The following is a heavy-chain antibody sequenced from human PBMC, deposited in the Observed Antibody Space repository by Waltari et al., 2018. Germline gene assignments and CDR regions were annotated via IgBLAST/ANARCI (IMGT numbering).Heavy chain of an antibody. J-gene: IGHJ4*02. D-gene: IGHD6-13*01. CDR2: INHSGST. Sequence: QVQLQQWGAGLLKPSETLSLTCAVYGGSFSGYYWSWIRQPPGKGLEWIGEINHSGSTNYNPSLKSRVTISVDTSKNQFSLKLSSVTAADTAVYYCARVRAAAGRGPFDYWGQGTLVTVSS. CDR1: GGSFSGYY. CDR3: ARVRAAAGRGPFDY. V-gene: IGHV4-34*01.